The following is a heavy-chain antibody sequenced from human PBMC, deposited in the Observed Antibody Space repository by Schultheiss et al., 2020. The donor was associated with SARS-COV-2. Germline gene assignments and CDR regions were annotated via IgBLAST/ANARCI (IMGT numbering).Heavy chain of an antibody. D-gene: IGHD3-10*01. V-gene: IGHV3-23*01. CDR1: GFTFDDYA. CDR2: ISGSGGST. Sequence: GGSLRLSCAASGFTFDDYAMHWVRQAPGKGLEWVSGISGSGGSTYYADSVKGRFTISRDNSKNTLYLQMNSLRAEDTAVYYCAKESGSYFDYWGQGTLVTVSS. J-gene: IGHJ4*02. CDR3: AKESGSYFDY.